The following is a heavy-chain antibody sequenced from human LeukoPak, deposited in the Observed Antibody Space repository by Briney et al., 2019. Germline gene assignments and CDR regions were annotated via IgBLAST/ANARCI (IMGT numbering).Heavy chain of an antibody. V-gene: IGHV4-34*01. Sequence: SETLSLTCAVYGKSFSGYFWNWIRQPPGKGLEWIGEINHSGSTSNHNPSLKSRVTMSVDTSKNQFSLKLSSVTAADTAVYYCARKSGYARDYWGQGNLVTVSS. D-gene: IGHD5-12*01. J-gene: IGHJ4*02. CDR3: ARKSGYARDY. CDR1: GKSFSGYF. CDR2: INHSGSTS.